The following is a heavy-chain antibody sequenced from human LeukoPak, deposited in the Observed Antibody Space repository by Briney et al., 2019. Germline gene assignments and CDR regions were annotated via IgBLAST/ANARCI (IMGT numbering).Heavy chain of an antibody. Sequence: GRSLRLSCAASGFTFSSYAMHWVRQAPGKGLEWVAVISYDESNKYYADSVKGRFTISRDNSKNTLYLQMNSLRAEDTAVYYCARGVGATNHFDYWGQGTLVAVSS. V-gene: IGHV3-30-3*01. CDR1: GFTFSSYA. CDR3: ARGVGATNHFDY. CDR2: ISYDESNK. J-gene: IGHJ4*02. D-gene: IGHD1-26*01.